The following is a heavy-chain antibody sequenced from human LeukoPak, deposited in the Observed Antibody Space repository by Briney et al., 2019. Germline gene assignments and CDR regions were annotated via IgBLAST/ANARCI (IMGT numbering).Heavy chain of an antibody. CDR2: MNPVSGNA. CDR1: GYTFTNFD. V-gene: IGHV1-8*01. Sequence: ASVKVSCKASGYTFTNFDINWVRQAPGQRLEWMGWMNPVSGNAGSAQKFQGRVTLTGDTSISTAYMELSSLRSDDTAVYYCARAPMGTAALYWGQGTLVTVSS. J-gene: IGHJ4*02. CDR3: ARAPMGTAALY. D-gene: IGHD2-2*01.